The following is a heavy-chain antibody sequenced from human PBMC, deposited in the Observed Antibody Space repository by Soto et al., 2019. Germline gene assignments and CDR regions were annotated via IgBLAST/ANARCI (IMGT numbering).Heavy chain of an antibody. Sequence: QVTLKESGPTLVKPTQTLTLTCTFSGVSLSTSGMGVGWIRQPPGKALDWLALVYWDDDKRYSPSLKRRLTITNDTSKNQVVLTMNYMEPVDTATYYCSHMIEGAMFDHWGHGTLVTVAS. CDR1: GVSLSTSGMG. D-gene: IGHD2-21*01. J-gene: IGHJ4*01. CDR3: SHMIEGAMFDH. CDR2: VYWDDDK. V-gene: IGHV2-5*02.